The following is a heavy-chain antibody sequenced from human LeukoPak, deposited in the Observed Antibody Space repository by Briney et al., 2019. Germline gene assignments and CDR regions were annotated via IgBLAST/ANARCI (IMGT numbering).Heavy chain of an antibody. D-gene: IGHD1/OR15-1a*01. J-gene: IGHJ4*02. CDR2: IFPGDSET. V-gene: IGHV5-51*01. CDR1: GYSFTTYW. Sequence: GESLKISCKGSGYSFTTYWIGWVRQMPGKGLEWMGIIFPGDSETIYSPSFQGQVTISADKYISTAYLQWRSLKASDTAMYYCATSESQTRFDYWGQGTLVTVSS. CDR3: ATSESQTRFDY.